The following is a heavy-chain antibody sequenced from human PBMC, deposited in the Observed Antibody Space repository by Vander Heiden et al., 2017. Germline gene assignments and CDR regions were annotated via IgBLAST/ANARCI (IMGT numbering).Heavy chain of an antibody. J-gene: IGHJ4*02. CDR3: ARANVDTAMVYYFDY. CDR1: GFTFSSYS. Sequence: EVQLVESGGGLVKPGGSLRLSCAASGFTFSSYSMNWVRQAPGKGLEWVSSISSSSSYIYYADSGKGRFTISRDNAKNSLYLQMNSLRAEDTAVYYCARANVDTAMVYYFDYWGQGTLVTVSS. CDR2: ISSSSSYI. D-gene: IGHD5-18*01. V-gene: IGHV3-21*01.